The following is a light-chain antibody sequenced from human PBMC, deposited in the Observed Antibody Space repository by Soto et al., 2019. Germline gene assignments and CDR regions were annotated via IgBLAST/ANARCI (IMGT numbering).Light chain of an antibody. Sequence: MAFTQSPGTLSLSPGETATLSCRASQSISTSHLAWYQQKPGQAPRLLINGSSKRATGIPDRFSGSGSGTHFILTISGLEPEDFAVYYCQQYGSSPPATFGQGTRLEIK. CDR3: QQYGSSPPAT. CDR1: QSISTSH. CDR2: GSS. J-gene: IGKJ5*01. V-gene: IGKV3-20*01.